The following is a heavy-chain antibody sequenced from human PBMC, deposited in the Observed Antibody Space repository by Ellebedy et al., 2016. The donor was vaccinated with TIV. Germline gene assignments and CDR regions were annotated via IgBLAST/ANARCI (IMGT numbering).Heavy chain of an antibody. Sequence: GESLKISCAASGFTFSSYSMNWVRQAPGKGLEWVSSISSSSSYIYYADSVKGRFTISRDNAKNSLYLQMNSLRAEDTAVYYCARDRSHDYGDYILDYWGQGTLVTVSS. V-gene: IGHV3-21*01. D-gene: IGHD4-17*01. CDR2: ISSSSSYI. CDR1: GFTFSSYS. J-gene: IGHJ4*02. CDR3: ARDRSHDYGDYILDY.